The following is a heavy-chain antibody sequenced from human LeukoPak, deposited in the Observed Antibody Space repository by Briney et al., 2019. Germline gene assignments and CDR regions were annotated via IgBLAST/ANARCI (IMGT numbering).Heavy chain of an antibody. V-gene: IGHV3-7*03. CDR3: AKDLGSSGWYIDY. J-gene: IGHJ4*02. CDR2: IKQDGSEK. Sequence: AGGSLRLSCAASGFTFSSYWMSWVRQAPGKGLEWVANIKQDGSEKYYVDSVKGRFTISRDNAKNSLYLQMNSLRAEDTAVYYCAKDLGSSGWYIDYWGQGTLVTVSS. CDR1: GFTFSSYW. D-gene: IGHD6-19*01.